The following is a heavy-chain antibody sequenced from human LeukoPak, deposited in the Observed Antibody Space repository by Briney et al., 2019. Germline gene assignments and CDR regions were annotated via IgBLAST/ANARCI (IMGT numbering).Heavy chain of an antibody. V-gene: IGHV3-7*04. CDR2: IKSDGSEM. Sequence: QAGGSLRLSCAASGFTFSGYYMNWIRQAPGKGLEWVANIKSDGSEMNYVDSVKGRFSISRDNAKNSLYLQMISMRGEDTAVYYCTRGGRHIKDDDYWGQGPLVTVSS. CDR1: GFTFSGYY. CDR3: TRGGRHIKDDDY. J-gene: IGHJ4*02. D-gene: IGHD2-15*01.